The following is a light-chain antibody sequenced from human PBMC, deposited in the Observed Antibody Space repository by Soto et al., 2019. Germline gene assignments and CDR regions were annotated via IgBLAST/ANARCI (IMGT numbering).Light chain of an antibody. CDR3: MQGSHWPHT. J-gene: IGKJ5*01. CDR2: RVS. CDR1: QSLVYSDGNIY. Sequence: DVVMTQSPLSLPVTLGQPASISCRSSQSLVYSDGNIYLNWFQQRPGQSPRRLIYRVSNRDSGVPDKFSGSGSGTEFTLKISRVEAEDVGLYYCMQGSHWPHTFGQGTRLEIK. V-gene: IGKV2-30*01.